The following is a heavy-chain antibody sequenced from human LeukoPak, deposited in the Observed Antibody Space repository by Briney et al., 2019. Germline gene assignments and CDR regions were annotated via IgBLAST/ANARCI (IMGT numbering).Heavy chain of an antibody. V-gene: IGHV4-4*07. J-gene: IGHJ4*02. CDR1: GGSINSYY. CDR3: ARAGYTISYYSLDY. Sequence: SETLSLTCTVSGGSINSYYWGWIRQPAGKGLEWIGRIYTTGSTHYNPSLKSRLTISVDTSKNQFSLKLTSVTAADTAMYYCARAGYTISYYSLDYWGQGTLVTVSS. CDR2: IYTTGST. D-gene: IGHD1-26*01.